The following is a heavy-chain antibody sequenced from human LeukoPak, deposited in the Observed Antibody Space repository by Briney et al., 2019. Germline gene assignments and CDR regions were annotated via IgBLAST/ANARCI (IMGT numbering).Heavy chain of an antibody. CDR2: ISGSGDHT. Sequence: GGSLRLSCVTSGFNFRTYAMSWVRLAPGKGLEWVSAISGSGDHTYYADSVRGRFTISRDNSKNTLYLQMNSLRAEDSATYYCANEMGDSGVVGSGADCWGQGSLVTVSS. CDR3: ANEMGDSGVVGSGADC. J-gene: IGHJ4*02. CDR1: GFNFRTYA. D-gene: IGHD2-21*01. V-gene: IGHV3-23*01.